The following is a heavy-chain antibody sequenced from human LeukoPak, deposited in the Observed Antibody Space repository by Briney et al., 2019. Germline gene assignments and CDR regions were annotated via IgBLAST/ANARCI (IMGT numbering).Heavy chain of an antibody. CDR2: IYNSGST. V-gene: IGHV4-59*08. J-gene: IGHJ5*02. CDR3: ARNYYDSSGYPHNFFDP. CDR1: GDSVISYY. D-gene: IGHD3-22*01. Sequence: SETLSLTCPVSGDSVISYYWSWIRQPPGKGREWIAYIYNSGSTNYNPSLKSRVTISEDTSKSQFSLKLGSVPAADRAVYYCARNYYDSSGYPHNFFDPWGQGTLVIV.